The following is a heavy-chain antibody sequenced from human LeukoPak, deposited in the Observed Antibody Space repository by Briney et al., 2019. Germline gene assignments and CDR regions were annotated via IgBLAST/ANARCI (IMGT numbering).Heavy chain of an antibody. Sequence: ESLKIYCKGSGYSFTSYWIAWVRQMPGKGLEWRGIMYPGDSDTRYSPSFQGQVTISADKSISTAYLQWSSLKASDTAMYYCARLASSGWYSFHSFGYWGQGTPVTVSS. CDR3: ARLASSGWYSFHSFGY. V-gene: IGHV5-51*01. J-gene: IGHJ4*02. D-gene: IGHD6-19*01. CDR1: GYSFTSYW. CDR2: MYPGDSDT.